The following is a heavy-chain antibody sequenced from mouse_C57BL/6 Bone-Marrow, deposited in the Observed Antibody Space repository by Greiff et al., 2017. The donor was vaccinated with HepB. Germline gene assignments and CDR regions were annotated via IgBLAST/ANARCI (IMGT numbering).Heavy chain of an antibody. CDR2: INPSSGYT. J-gene: IGHJ2*01. CDR1: GYTFTSYT. D-gene: IGHD2-1*01. CDR3: ARSGNYERSYFDY. V-gene: IGHV1-4*01. Sequence: VQLQQSGAELARPGASVKMSCKASGYTFTSYTLHWVKQRPGQGLEWIGYINPSSGYTKYNQKFKDKATLTADKSSSTAYMQLSSLTSEDSAVYYCARSGNYERSYFDYWGQGTTLTVSS.